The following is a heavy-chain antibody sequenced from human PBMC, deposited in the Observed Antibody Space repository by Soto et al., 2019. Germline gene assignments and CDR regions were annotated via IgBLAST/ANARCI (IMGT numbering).Heavy chain of an antibody. V-gene: IGHV1-69*13. J-gene: IGHJ6*02. CDR1: GGTFSSYA. D-gene: IGHD5-18*01. CDR2: IIPIFGTA. CDR3: ARAVGYSYGMDV. Sequence: AASVNVSCKASGGTFSSYAISWMRQAAGQGLEWMGGIIPIFGTANYAQKFQGRVTITADESTSTAYMELSSLRSEDTAVYYCARAVGYSYGMDVWGQGTTVTVSS.